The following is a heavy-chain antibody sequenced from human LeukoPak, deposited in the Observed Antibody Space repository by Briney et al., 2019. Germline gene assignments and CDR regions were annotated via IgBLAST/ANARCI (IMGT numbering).Heavy chain of an antibody. J-gene: IGHJ6*03. CDR2: INPDNGGT. CDR1: GYSFTGYY. V-gene: IGHV1-2*02. D-gene: IGHD6-6*01. Sequence: ASVKVSCKASGYSFTGYYLHWIRQAPGQGLEWMGWINPDNGGTYYAQKFQGRVTLTRDTSSSTVYMELSRLTSADTAVYFCARDMWGSSSLGFYYYYMDVWGKGTTVTVSS. CDR3: ARDMWGSSSLGFYYYYMDV.